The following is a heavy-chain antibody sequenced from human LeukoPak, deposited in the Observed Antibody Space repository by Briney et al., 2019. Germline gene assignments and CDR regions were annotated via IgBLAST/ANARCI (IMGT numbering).Heavy chain of an antibody. CDR2: ISSTSSAI. V-gene: IGHV3-48*04. Sequence: GGSLRLSCAASGFTFSSYSMNWIRQAPGKGLEWLSYISSTSSAIYYADSLKGRFTISRDNAKNSLYLQMDSLRAEDTAVYYCARVIGSYGDSAYWGQGTLVTVSS. D-gene: IGHD3-16*01. CDR3: ARVIGSYGDSAY. J-gene: IGHJ4*02. CDR1: GFTFSSYS.